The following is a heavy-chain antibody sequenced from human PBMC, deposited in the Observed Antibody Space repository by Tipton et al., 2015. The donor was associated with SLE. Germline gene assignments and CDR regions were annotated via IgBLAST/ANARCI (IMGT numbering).Heavy chain of an antibody. V-gene: IGHV4-61*09. D-gene: IGHD1-26*01. CDR1: GGSISSGGYY. J-gene: IGHJ6*03. CDR2: IYTSGST. CDR3: ARVGVGATTGYYYYMDV. Sequence: TLSLTCTVSGGSISSGGYYWSWIRQPPGKGLEWIGYIYTSGSTNYNPSLKSRVTISVDTSKNQFSLKLSSVTAADTAVYYCARVGVGATTGYYYYMDVWGKGTTVTVFS.